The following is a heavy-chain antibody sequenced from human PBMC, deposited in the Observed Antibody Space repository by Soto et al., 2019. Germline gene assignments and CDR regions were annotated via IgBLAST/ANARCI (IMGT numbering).Heavy chain of an antibody. V-gene: IGHV3-49*03. CDR3: TRDGGTVKPYYYYYGMDV. CDR1: GFTFGDYA. Sequence: GGSLRLSCTASGFTFGDYAMSWFRQAPGKGLEWVGFIRSKAYGGTTEYAASVKGRFTISRDDSKSIAYLQMNSLKTEDTAVYYCTRDGGTVKPYYYYYGMDVWGQGTTVTVSS. CDR2: IRSKAYGGTT. D-gene: IGHD3-22*01. J-gene: IGHJ6*02.